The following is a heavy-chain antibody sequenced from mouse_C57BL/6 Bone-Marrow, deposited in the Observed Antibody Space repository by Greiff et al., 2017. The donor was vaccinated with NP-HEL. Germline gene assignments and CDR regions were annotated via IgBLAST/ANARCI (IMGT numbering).Heavy chain of an antibody. Sequence: VQLQQPGAELVKPGASVKLSCKASGYTFTSYWMQWVKQRPGQGLEWIGEIDPSDSYTNYNQKFKGKATLTVDTSSSTAYMQLSSLTSEDSAVYYCGYDGYWFAYWGQGTLVTVSA. V-gene: IGHV1-50*01. CDR2: IDPSDSYT. CDR3: GYDGYWFAY. D-gene: IGHD2-3*01. J-gene: IGHJ3*01. CDR1: GYTFTSYW.